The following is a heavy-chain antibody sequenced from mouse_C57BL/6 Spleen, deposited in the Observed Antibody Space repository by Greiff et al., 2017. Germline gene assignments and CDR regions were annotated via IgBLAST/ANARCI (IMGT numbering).Heavy chain of an antibody. CDR3: TSGYYDGYWFAY. D-gene: IGHD2-3*01. CDR2: ISSGGDYI. V-gene: IGHV5-9-1*02. Sequence: EVQLVESGEGLVKPGGSLKLSCAASGFTFSSYAMSWVRQTPEKRLEWVAYISSGGDYIYYADTVKGRFTISRDNARNTLYLQMSSLKSEDTAMYYCTSGYYDGYWFAYWGQGTLVTVSA. CDR1: GFTFSSYA. J-gene: IGHJ3*01.